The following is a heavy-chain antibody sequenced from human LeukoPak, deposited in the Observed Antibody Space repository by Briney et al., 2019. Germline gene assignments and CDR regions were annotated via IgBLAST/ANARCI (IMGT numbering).Heavy chain of an antibody. D-gene: IGHD3-16*01. V-gene: IGHV3-23*01. CDR1: GFTFTSDG. CDR2: ISGSGDST. CDR3: AKEFLFGYYFDY. J-gene: IGHJ4*02. Sequence: GGSLRLSCAASGFTFTSDGMSWVRQAPGRGLEWVSSISGSGDSTYYADSVKGRFTISRDNSKNTLYLQMNSLRAEDTAVYYCAKEFLFGYYFDYWGQGTLVTVSS.